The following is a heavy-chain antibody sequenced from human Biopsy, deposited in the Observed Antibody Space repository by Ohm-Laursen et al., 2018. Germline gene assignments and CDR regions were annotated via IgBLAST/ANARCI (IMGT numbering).Heavy chain of an antibody. CDR3: VGGQRGPPIGVTVPGDAFDL. D-gene: IGHD2/OR15-2a*01. Sequence: ASVKVSCNASGATFDTYAFGWVRQAPGQGLEWMGGRIPYFNTIYYARNFQDRAVITADRSARTTDMQLSGLRPDDTAVYYCVGGQRGPPIGVTVPGDAFDLWGPGTMVTVSP. CDR2: RIPYFNTI. CDR1: GATFDTYA. V-gene: IGHV1-69*13. J-gene: IGHJ3*01.